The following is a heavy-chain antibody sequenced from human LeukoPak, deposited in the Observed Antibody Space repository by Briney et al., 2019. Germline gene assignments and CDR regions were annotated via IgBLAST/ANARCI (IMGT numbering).Heavy chain of an antibody. J-gene: IGHJ4*02. CDR3: ARDRESGPTGYFDY. CDR2: ISYDGSNK. V-gene: IGHV3-30*19. Sequence: PGGSLRLSCAASGFTFSSYGMHWVRQAPGKGLEWVAVISYDGSNKYYEDSVKGRFTISRDNSKNTLYLQMNSLRAEDTAVYYCARDRESGPTGYFDYWGQGTLVTVSS. CDR1: GFTFSSYG.